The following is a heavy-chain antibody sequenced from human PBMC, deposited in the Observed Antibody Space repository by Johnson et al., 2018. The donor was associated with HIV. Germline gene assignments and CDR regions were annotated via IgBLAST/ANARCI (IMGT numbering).Heavy chain of an antibody. D-gene: IGHD1-26*01. V-gene: IGHV3-74*03. CDR3: ARRRLGNPTDDAFDI. Sequence: VQLVESGGGVVQPGGSLRLSCAASGFTINIYWMHWVRQDPGKGLVWVSRINGDGRSITYADSVKGRFTVSSDNARNTLYLQMSSLRADDTAVYYCARRRLGNPTDDAFDIWGQGTKVTVSS. CDR2: INGDGRSI. J-gene: IGHJ3*02. CDR1: GFTINIYW.